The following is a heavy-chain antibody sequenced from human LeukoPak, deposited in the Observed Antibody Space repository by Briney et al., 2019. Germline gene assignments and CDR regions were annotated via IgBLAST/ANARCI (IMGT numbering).Heavy chain of an antibody. CDR3: ARADIENWFDP. Sequence: ASETLSLTCAVYGGSFSGYYWSWIRQPPGKGLEWIGEINHSGSTNYNPSLKSRVTISEDTSKNQFSLKLSSVTAADTAVYYCARADIENWFDPWGQGTLVTVSS. CDR1: GGSFSGYY. J-gene: IGHJ5*02. D-gene: IGHD2-15*01. CDR2: INHSGST. V-gene: IGHV4-34*01.